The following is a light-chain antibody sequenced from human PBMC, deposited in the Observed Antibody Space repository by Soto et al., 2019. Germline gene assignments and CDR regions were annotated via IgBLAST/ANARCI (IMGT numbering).Light chain of an antibody. Sequence: QSALTQPASVSGSPGQSITISCTGTSSDVGSYNLVSWYQQHPGKAPKLMIYEDIERPSGVSNRFSGSKSGNTASLTISGLQKEDEADYYCCSYAGGTTVVFGGGTKVTVL. J-gene: IGLJ2*01. CDR1: SSDVGSYNL. CDR3: CSYAGGTTVV. V-gene: IGLV2-23*01. CDR2: EDI.